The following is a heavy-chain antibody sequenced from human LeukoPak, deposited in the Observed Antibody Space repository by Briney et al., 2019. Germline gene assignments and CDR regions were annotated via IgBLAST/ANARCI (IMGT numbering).Heavy chain of an antibody. CDR2: INPSVGST. Sequence: ASVKVSCKPSGYTFTSYYMHWVRQAPGHGLEWMGIINPSVGSTSYAQKFQGRVTMTRYMSTSTIYIELSRLRSEDTAVHYCARGGGYSYGYYYFDYWGQGTLVTVSS. J-gene: IGHJ4*02. V-gene: IGHV1-46*01. D-gene: IGHD5-18*01. CDR3: ARGGGYSYGYYYFDY. CDR1: GYTFTSYY.